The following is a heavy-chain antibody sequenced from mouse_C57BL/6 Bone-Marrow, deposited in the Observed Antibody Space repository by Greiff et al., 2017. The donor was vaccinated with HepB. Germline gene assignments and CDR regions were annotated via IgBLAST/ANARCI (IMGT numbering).Heavy chain of an antibody. CDR3: AKPYDY. CDR2: IDPSDSYT. D-gene: IGHD2-3*01. J-gene: IGHJ3*01. CDR1: GYTFTSYW. Sequence: VQLQQPGAELVKPGASVKLSCKASGYTFTSYWMQWVKQRPGQGLEWIGEIDPSDSYTNYNQKFKGKATLTVDTSSSTAYMQLSSLTSEDSAVYYCAKPYDYWGQGTLVTVSA. V-gene: IGHV1-50*01.